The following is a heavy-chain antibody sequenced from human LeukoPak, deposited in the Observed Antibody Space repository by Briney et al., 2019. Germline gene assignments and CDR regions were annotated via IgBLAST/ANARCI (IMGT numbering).Heavy chain of an antibody. CDR1: GFTFSSYA. J-gene: IGHJ4*02. CDR2: ISDNARST. D-gene: IGHD1-1*01. CDR3: ARVPGQLDPFDY. V-gene: IGHV3-23*01. Sequence: GGSLRLSCAASGFTFSSYAMGWVRQSPGKGLEWVSSISDNARSTYYADSVKGRFTISRDNSKNTLSLQMNSLRAEDTALYYCARVPGQLDPFDYWGQGTLVTVSS.